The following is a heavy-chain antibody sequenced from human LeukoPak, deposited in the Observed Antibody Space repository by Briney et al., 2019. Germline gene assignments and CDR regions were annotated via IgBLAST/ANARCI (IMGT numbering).Heavy chain of an antibody. Sequence: SETLSLTCTVSGGSISSSSYSWAWIRQPPGKGLEWIEYIYYSGSTHYNPSLKSRVTMSVDTSKNQFSLKLSSVTAVDTAVYYCARISPSNYDILTGYNWFDPWGQGTLVTVSS. CDR3: ARISPSNYDILTGYNWFDP. D-gene: IGHD3-9*01. V-gene: IGHV4-39*07. CDR2: IYYSGST. J-gene: IGHJ5*02. CDR1: GGSISSSSYS.